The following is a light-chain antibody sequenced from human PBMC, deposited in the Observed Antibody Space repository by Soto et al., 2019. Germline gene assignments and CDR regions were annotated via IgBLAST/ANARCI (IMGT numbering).Light chain of an antibody. Sequence: QSVLTQPASVSGSPGQSITISCTGTSADIGFYDYVSWYQQYPGKAPNLLIYGVTYRPSGISYRFSGSQSGSTASLTISGLRDEYDADYYCSSYSNSFFYVFGTGTTLTVL. J-gene: IGLJ1*01. CDR1: SADIGFYDY. CDR3: SSYSNSFFYV. V-gene: IGLV2-14*01. CDR2: GVT.